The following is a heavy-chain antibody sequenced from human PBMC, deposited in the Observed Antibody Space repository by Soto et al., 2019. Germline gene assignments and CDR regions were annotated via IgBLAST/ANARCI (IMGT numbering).Heavy chain of an antibody. CDR1: GFTFRSFG. Sequence: GGSLRLSCVAPGFTFRSFGIHWVRQAPGKGLEWVGVISSDGETKYYADSVKGRFTISRDNSKNTLYLQMDRLRPEDTAVYYCAKEVAVAGDLDYWGHGTLVTVSS. D-gene: IGHD6-19*01. V-gene: IGHV3-30*18. CDR3: AKEVAVAGDLDY. CDR2: ISSDGETK. J-gene: IGHJ4*01.